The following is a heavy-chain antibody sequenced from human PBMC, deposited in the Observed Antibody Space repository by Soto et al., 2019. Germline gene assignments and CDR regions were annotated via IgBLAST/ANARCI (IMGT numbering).Heavy chain of an antibody. J-gene: IGHJ4*02. Sequence: GGSLRLSCAASGFTFSSYAMHWVRQAPGKGLEWVAVISYDGSNKYYADSVKGRFTISRDNSKNTLYLQMNSLRAEDTAVYYCARDLASYYDSSGWTPADYWGQGTLVTVSS. CDR1: GFTFSSYA. CDR3: ARDLASYYDSSGWTPADY. V-gene: IGHV3-30-3*01. CDR2: ISYDGSNK. D-gene: IGHD3-22*01.